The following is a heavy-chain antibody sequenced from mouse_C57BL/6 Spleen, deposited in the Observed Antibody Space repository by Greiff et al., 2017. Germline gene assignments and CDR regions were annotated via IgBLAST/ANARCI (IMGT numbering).Heavy chain of an antibody. CDR2: IDPSDSYT. J-gene: IGHJ1*03. CDR3: ARGGLRRGYFDV. Sequence: QVQLQQPGAELVMPGASVKLSCTASGYTFTSYWMHWVKQRPGQGLEWIGEIDPSDSYTNYNQKFKGKSTLTVDKSSSTAYMQLSSLTSEDSAVYYCARGGLRRGYFDVWGTGTTVTVSS. V-gene: IGHV1-69*01. CDR1: GYTFTSYW. D-gene: IGHD2-4*01.